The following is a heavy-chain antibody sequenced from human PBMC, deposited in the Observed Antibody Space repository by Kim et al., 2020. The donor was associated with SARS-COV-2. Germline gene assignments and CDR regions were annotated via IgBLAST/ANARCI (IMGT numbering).Heavy chain of an antibody. J-gene: IGHJ4*01. CDR1: GFTFSSYG. CDR2: ISYDGSNK. D-gene: IGHD3-22*01. V-gene: IGHV3-30*18. Sequence: GGSLRLSCAASGFTFSSYGMHWVRQAPGKGLEWVAVISYDGSNKYYADSVKGRFTISRDNSKNTLYWQMNSLRAKDTAVNYCAKLKRDPHYYDRTNYFD. CDR3: AKLKRDPHYYDRTNYFD.